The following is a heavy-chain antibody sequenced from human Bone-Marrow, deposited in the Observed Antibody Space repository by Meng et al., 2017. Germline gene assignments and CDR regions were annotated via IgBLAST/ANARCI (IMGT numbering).Heavy chain of an antibody. D-gene: IGHD4-17*01. V-gene: IGHV3-21*01. J-gene: IGHJ4*02. CDR2: ISSTSSYI. CDR3: SRGDYERINDY. Sequence: GQVGGAGGGLGDAGGSRRLVYASSGFSFSGDSMNWVRQAPGKGLEWVSSISSTSSYIFYADSAKGRFTISRDNAKKSLYLQMNSLRAEDTAVYYCSRGDYERINDYWGQGTLVTVSS. CDR1: GFSFSGDS.